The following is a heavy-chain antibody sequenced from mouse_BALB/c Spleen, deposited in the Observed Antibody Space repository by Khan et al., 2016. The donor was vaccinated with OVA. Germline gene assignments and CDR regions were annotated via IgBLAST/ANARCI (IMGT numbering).Heavy chain of an antibody. CDR1: GYTFINYW. J-gene: IGHJ2*01. D-gene: IGHD1-1*01. V-gene: IGHV1-7*01. Sequence: VQLQQSGAELAKPGASVKMSCKASGYTFINYWILWVKQRPGQGLEWIGYINPSTGYTEYNQNFKDKATLTAAKSSSTAYMQLSSLTSEYSAVYYCARRGLRWDFDYWGQGTTLTVSS. CDR2: INPSTGYT. CDR3: ARRGLRWDFDY.